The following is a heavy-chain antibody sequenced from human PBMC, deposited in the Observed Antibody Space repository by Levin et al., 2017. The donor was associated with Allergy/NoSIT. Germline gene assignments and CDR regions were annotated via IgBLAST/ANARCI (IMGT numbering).Heavy chain of an antibody. Sequence: SGGSLRLSCAASGFTFSTFSMAWVRQAPGKGLEWVASINSNSDYIYSADSLKGRFTISRDNVHNSLHLQMDNLRAEDTAVYYCARSCISNICQENPYLYGMDVWGQGTTVTVSS. J-gene: IGHJ6*02. D-gene: IGHD4-11*01. CDR2: INSNSDYI. CDR1: GFTFSTFS. V-gene: IGHV3-21*06. CDR3: ARSCISNICQENPYLYGMDV.